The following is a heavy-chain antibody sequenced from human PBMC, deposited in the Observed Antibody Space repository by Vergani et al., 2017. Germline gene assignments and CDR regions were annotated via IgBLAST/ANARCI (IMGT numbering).Heavy chain of an antibody. V-gene: IGHV3-23*01. J-gene: IGHJ3*02. Sequence: EVQLLESGGGLVQPGGSLRLSCAASGFTFSSYAMSWVRQAPGKGLEWVSAISGSGGSTYYADSVKGRFTISRDNSKNTLYLQMNSLRAEDTAVYYCASVQTYYYDSSGSPNAFDIWGQGTMVTVSS. D-gene: IGHD3-22*01. CDR2: ISGSGGST. CDR3: ASVQTYYYDSSGSPNAFDI. CDR1: GFTFSSYA.